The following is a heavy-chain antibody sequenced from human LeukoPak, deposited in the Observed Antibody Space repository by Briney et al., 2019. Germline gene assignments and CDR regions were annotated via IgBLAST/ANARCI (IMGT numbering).Heavy chain of an antibody. Sequence: PGGSLRLSCAASGFTFTKYWMTWVRQAPGKGLEWVGNIKQDGSDKNYMDSVKGRFTISRDNTKNSVYLQMSSLRAEDTAVYYCARSLFDSGSFYTSLLDAGHWGQGTLVAVSS. CDR2: IKQDGSDK. V-gene: IGHV3-7*01. D-gene: IGHD3-10*01. J-gene: IGHJ4*02. CDR1: GFTFTKYW. CDR3: ARSLFDSGSFYTSLLDAGH.